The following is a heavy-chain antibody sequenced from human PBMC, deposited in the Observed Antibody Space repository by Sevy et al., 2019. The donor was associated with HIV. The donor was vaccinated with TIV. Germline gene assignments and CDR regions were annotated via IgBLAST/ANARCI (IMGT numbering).Heavy chain of an antibody. Sequence: ASVKVSCKASGYTFTSYYMHWVRQAPGQGLEWMGIINPSGGSTSYAQKFHGRVTMTRDTSTSTVYMELSSLRSEDTAVYYCARGGGLPYYYYYYMDVWDKGTTVTVSS. D-gene: IGHD5-18*01. CDR2: INPSGGST. CDR1: GYTFTSYY. J-gene: IGHJ6*03. CDR3: ARGGGLPYYYYYYMDV. V-gene: IGHV1-46*01.